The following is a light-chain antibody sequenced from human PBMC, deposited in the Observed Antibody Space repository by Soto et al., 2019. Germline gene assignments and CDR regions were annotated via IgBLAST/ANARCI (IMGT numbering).Light chain of an antibody. Sequence: QSALTQPASVSGSPGQSITISCTGTSSDVGGYNYVSWYQQHPGKAPKLMIYDVSNRPSGVSNRFSGSKSGNTASLTISGLQAEVEADYYCSSYTSSFYVFGTGTKLTVL. CDR3: SSYTSSFYV. CDR2: DVS. J-gene: IGLJ1*01. CDR1: SSDVGGYNY. V-gene: IGLV2-14*01.